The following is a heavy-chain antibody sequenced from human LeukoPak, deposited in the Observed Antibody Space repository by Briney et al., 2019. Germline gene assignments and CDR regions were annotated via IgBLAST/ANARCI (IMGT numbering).Heavy chain of an antibody. J-gene: IGHJ4*02. V-gene: IGHV5-51*01. CDR1: GYGFTSYR. D-gene: IGHD6-13*01. Sequence: GAALQFSSQGSGYGFTSYRIGWARPVPGKGLGWMGIIYPGDSDTRYSPSFQGQVTISADKSISTAYLQWSSLKASDTAMYYCVRQSSSYDYWGQGTLVTVSS. CDR3: VRQSSSYDY. CDR2: IYPGDSDT.